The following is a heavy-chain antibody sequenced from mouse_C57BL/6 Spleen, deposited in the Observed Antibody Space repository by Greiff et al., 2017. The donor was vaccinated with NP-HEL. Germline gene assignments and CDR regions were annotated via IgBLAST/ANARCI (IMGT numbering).Heavy chain of an antibody. Sequence: DVKLVESGGGFVKPGGSLKLSCAASGFTFSDYGMHWVRQAPEKGLEWVAYISSGSSTIYYADTVKGRFTISRDNAKNTLFLQMTSLRSEDTAMYYCARGLAISYWGQGTLVTVSA. J-gene: IGHJ3*01. CDR2: ISSGSSTI. D-gene: IGHD4-1*01. CDR3: ARGLAISY. CDR1: GFTFSDYG. V-gene: IGHV5-17*01.